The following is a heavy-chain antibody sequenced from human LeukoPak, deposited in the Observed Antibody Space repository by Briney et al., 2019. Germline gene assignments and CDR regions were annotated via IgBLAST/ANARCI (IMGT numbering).Heavy chain of an antibody. CDR1: GGSISTSNYY. J-gene: IGHJ4*02. CDR3: ASHQSRSGWRYYFDY. CDR2: IYYSGST. V-gene: IGHV4-61*05. Sequence: SETLSLTCTVSGGSISTSNYYWGWIRQPPGKGLEWIGYIYYSGSTNYNPSLKSRVTISVDTSKNQFSLKLSSVTAADTAVYYCASHQSRSGWRYYFDYWGQGTLVTVSS. D-gene: IGHD6-19*01.